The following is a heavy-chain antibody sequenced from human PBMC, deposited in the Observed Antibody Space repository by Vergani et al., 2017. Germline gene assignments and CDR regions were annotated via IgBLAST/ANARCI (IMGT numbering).Heavy chain of an antibody. Sequence: QVQLVQSGSEVKKPGASMKVSCKASGYIFTDYYIHWVRQAPGQGPEWMGWMDTKSGDTSYAQQFQGRVTMTRVPSLRAAYMDLGRLTSDDSGVYYCVRRTDGCMGAVCYSAPVYMDVWGEGTTVTVSS. CDR1: GYIFTDYY. V-gene: IGHV1-2*02. D-gene: IGHD2-21*01. CDR2: MDTKSGDT. J-gene: IGHJ6*03. CDR3: VRRTDGCMGAVCYSAPVYMDV.